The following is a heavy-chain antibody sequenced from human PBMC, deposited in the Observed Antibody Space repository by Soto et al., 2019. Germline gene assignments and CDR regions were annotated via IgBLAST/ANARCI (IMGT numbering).Heavy chain of an antibody. J-gene: IGHJ6*02. CDR3: ARDLDSSGGGYYYYYYGMDV. CDR2: INPNSGGT. CDR1: GYTFTGYY. Sequence: ASVNVSCKASGYTFTGYYMHWVRQAPGQGLEWMGWINPNSGGTNYAQKFQGRVTMTRDTSISTAYMELSRLRSDDTAVYYCARDLDSSGGGYYYYYYGMDVWGQGTTVTVSS. D-gene: IGHD3-22*01. V-gene: IGHV1-2*02.